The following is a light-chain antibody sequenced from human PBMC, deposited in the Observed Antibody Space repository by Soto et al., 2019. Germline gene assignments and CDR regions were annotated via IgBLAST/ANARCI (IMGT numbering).Light chain of an antibody. J-gene: IGLJ1*01. CDR1: SSNIGSNY. Sequence: QSVLTQPPSASVTPGQRVTISCSGSSSNIGSNYVYWYQQLPGTAPKLLIYRNNQRPSGVPDRFSGSKSGTSAFLAISGLRSEDEADYYCAAWDDSLSGYVFGTGTKVTVL. V-gene: IGLV1-47*01. CDR3: AAWDDSLSGYV. CDR2: RNN.